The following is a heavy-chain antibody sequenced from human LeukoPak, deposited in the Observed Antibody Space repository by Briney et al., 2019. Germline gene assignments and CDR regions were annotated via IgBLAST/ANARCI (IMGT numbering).Heavy chain of an antibody. Sequence: GGSLRLSCAASGFTFSSYAMSWVRQAPGKGLEWVSGISGSGVSTYYADSVKGRFTISRDNSKNTLYLQMNSLRAEDTAVYYCAKPRYCSSTSCYTDGYFDYWGQGTLVTVSS. CDR1: GFTFSSYA. J-gene: IGHJ4*02. D-gene: IGHD2-2*02. V-gene: IGHV3-23*01. CDR3: AKPRYCSSTSCYTDGYFDY. CDR2: ISGSGVST.